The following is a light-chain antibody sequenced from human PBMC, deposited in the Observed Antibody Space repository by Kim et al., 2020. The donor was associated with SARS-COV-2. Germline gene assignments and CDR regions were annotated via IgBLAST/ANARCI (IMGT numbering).Light chain of an antibody. J-gene: IGLJ2*01. Sequence: PGQTSTSSCNGTSSDVGGYDYLSWHQPHPAKAPTLIIYDGGKRPSGVPGRFSGSKSGNTASLTISGLQPEDEADYYCCSYAGTYVVFGGGTKLTVL. CDR1: SSDVGGYDY. CDR2: DGG. CDR3: CSYAGTYVV. V-gene: IGLV2-11*01.